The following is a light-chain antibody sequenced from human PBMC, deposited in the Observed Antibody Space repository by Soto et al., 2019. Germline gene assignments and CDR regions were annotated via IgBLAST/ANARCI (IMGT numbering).Light chain of an antibody. CDR1: QSVSSN. CDR3: QKYNNWPEWT. V-gene: IGKV3-15*01. CDR2: GAS. J-gene: IGKJ1*01. Sequence: EIVIKQSPATLSVSPGESATLSCRASQSVSSNLAWYQQKPGQAPRLIIYGASTRATGIPARFSGSGSGTEFTLTIRSLQSEDLAVYYGQKYNNWPEWTVGKGTKVEIK.